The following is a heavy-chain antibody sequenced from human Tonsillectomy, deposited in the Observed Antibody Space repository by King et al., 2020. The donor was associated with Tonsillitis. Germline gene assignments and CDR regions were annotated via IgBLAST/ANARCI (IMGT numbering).Heavy chain of an antibody. J-gene: IGHJ4*02. Sequence: QLQESGPGLVKPSETLSLTCAVSDYSISSGYYWGWIRQPPGKGLEWIGSIYHSGSTYYNPSLKIRVTISVDTSKNQFSLKLSSVTAADTAVYYCARVGRLAYCGCDCYWGGEVRDYWGQGTLVTVSS. CDR3: ARVGRLAYCGCDCYWGGEVRDY. V-gene: IGHV4-38-2*01. CDR1: DYSISSGYY. D-gene: IGHD2-21*02. CDR2: IYHSGST.